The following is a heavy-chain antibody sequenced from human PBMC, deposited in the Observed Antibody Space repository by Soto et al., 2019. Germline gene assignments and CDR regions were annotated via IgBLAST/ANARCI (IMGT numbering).Heavy chain of an antibody. D-gene: IGHD1-1*01. V-gene: IGHV3-23*01. CDR1: GFTCSTYA. Sequence: EVQLLESGGGLVQPGGSLRLSCAASGFTCSTYAMTWVRQAPGQGLEWVSSVTNSASNTYHADSVKGRFTISRDNSKNMLFLQMNSLRAEDTALYYCAKDLAATATGDSFDIWGQGTMVTVSS. CDR3: AKDLAATATGDSFDI. J-gene: IGHJ3*02. CDR2: VTNSASNT.